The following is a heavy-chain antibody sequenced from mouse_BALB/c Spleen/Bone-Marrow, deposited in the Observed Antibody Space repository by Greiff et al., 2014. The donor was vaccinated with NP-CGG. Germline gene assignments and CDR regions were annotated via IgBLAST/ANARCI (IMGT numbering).Heavy chain of an antibody. V-gene: IGHV2-9*02. CDR3: ARITTATGAMDY. CDR1: GFSLTSYV. Sequence: VHLVESGPGLVAPSQSLSITCAVSGFSLTSYVVHWVRQPPGKGLEWLGVIWADGSTNYNSALMSRLSIRKDNSKSQVFLKMNSLQTDDTAMYYCARITTATGAMDYWGQGTSVTVSS. CDR2: IWADGST. J-gene: IGHJ4*01. D-gene: IGHD1-2*01.